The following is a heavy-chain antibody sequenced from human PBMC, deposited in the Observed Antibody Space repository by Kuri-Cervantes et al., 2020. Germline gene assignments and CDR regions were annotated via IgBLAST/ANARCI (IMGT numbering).Heavy chain of an antibody. D-gene: IGHD3-10*01. CDR2: IYTSGST. CDR3: ARRAVRGPNAQNAFDI. CDR1: GGSISSYY. Sequence: GSLRLSCTVSGGSISSYYWSWIRQPAGKGLEWIGRIYTSGSTNYSPSLKSRVTISVDTSKNQFSLKLSSVTAADTAVYYCARRAVRGPNAQNAFDIWGQGTMVTVSS. J-gene: IGHJ3*02. V-gene: IGHV4-4*07.